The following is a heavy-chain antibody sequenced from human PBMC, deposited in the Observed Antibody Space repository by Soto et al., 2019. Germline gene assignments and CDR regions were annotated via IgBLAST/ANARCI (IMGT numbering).Heavy chain of an antibody. J-gene: IGHJ3*02. CDR2: IYSGGST. D-gene: IGHD3-3*02. CDR1: GFTVSSNY. V-gene: IGHV3-53*02. CDR3: ARTAVLGRGPVGPRTPYDAFDI. Sequence: EVQLVETGGGLIQPGGSLRLSCAASGFTVSSNYMSWVRQAPGKGLEWVSVIYSGGSTYYADSVKGRFTISRDNSKNTLYLQMNRLRAEDTAVYYCARTAVLGRGPVGPRTPYDAFDIWGQGTMVTVSS.